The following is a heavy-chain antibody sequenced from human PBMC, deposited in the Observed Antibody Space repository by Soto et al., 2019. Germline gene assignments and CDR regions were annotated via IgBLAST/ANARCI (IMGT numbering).Heavy chain of an antibody. CDR3: AIDLGFCSINSCYPWFDP. J-gene: IGHJ5*02. Sequence: PSETLSLTCTVSGGSISSYYWSWIRQPPGNGLEFIGYIYYSCTTNYNPSLKSRFTISVYTSKNHFSLKLNSFTSAYTSVYYCAIDLGFCSINSCYPWFDPWGQGTLVTVSS. CDR2: IYYSCTT. V-gene: IGHV4-59*01. CDR1: GGSISSYY. D-gene: IGHD2-2*01.